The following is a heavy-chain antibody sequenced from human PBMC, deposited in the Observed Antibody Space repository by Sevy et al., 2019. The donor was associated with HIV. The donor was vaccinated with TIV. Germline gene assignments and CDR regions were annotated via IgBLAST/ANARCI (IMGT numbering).Heavy chain of an antibody. D-gene: IGHD5-12*01. CDR2: INQDGSEK. CDR1: GFTFSTYW. J-gene: IGHJ4*02. CDR3: ARDPYRAVATADYFDY. V-gene: IGHV3-7*01. Sequence: GGSLRLSCAASGFTFSTYWMTWVRQAPGKGLEWVANINQDGSEKYYVDSVKGRFTISRDNAKNSLYLQMNSLGAEDTAVYYCARDPYRAVATADYFDYWGQGTLVTVSS.